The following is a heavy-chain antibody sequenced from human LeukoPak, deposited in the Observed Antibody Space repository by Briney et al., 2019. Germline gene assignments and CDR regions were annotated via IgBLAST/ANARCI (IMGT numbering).Heavy chain of an antibody. CDR1: GYTFTSYY. J-gene: IGHJ3*02. Sequence: GASVKVSCKASGYTFTSYYMHWVRQAPGQGLEWMGWINPNSGGTNYAQKFQGRVTMTRDTSISTAYMELSRLRSDDTAVYYCARALFSYDSSAYNAFDIWGQGTMVTVSS. CDR3: ARALFSYDSSAYNAFDI. D-gene: IGHD3-22*01. CDR2: INPNSGGT. V-gene: IGHV1-2*02.